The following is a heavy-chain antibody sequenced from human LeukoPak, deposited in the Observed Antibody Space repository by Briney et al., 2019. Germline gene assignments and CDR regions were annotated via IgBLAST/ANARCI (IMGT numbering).Heavy chain of an antibody. CDR2: IYYTGSA. Sequence: KPSETLSLTCTASSGSIRSSSYYWGWVRQPPGKGLEWIGSIYYTGSAYYSPSLKSRVTISVDTSKNKFSPKLNSVTAADTAVYYCARHGPNYYDSGSYYSPLGFWGQGTLVTVSS. CDR1: SGSIRSSSYY. V-gene: IGHV4-39*01. J-gene: IGHJ4*02. CDR3: ARHGPNYYDSGSYYSPLGF. D-gene: IGHD3-10*01.